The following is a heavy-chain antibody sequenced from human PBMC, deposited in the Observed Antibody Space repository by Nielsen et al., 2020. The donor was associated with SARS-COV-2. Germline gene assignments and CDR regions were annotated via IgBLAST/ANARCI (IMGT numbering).Heavy chain of an antibody. V-gene: IGHV3-11*05. CDR1: GFTFSDYY. CDR2: ISSSSSYT. J-gene: IGHJ4*02. CDR3: AKVAYGDSGDY. Sequence: GESLKISCAASGFTFSDYYMSWIRQAPGKGLEWVSYISSSSSYTNYADSVKGRFTISRDNSKNTLYLQMNSLRAEDTAVYYCAKVAYGDSGDYWGQGTLVTVSS. D-gene: IGHD4-17*01.